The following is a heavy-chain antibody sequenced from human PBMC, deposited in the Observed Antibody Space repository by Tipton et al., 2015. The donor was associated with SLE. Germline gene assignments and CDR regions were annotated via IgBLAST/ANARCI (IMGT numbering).Heavy chain of an antibody. CDR1: GYSISSGYY. J-gene: IGHJ3*02. Sequence: TLSLTCAVSGYSISSGYYWGWIRQPPGKGLEWIGNIHHGGSTYYSPSVKSRVTISVDRSKNQFSLTLRSVTAADTAVYWCARGVATIDGDAFDIWGPGTMVTVSS. CDR2: IHHGGST. D-gene: IGHD5-12*01. CDR3: ARGVATIDGDAFDI. V-gene: IGHV4-38-2*01.